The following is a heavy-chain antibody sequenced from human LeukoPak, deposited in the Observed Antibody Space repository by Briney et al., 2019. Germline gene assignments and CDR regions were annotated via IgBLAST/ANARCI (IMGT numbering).Heavy chain of an antibody. D-gene: IGHD3-10*01. Sequence: SETLSLTCTVSGGSISSSSYYWGWIRQPPGKGLEWIGSIYYSGSTYYNPSLKSRVTISVDTSKNQFSLKLSSVTAADTAVYYCARDPLWFGEFTNSENDYWGQGTLVTVSS. J-gene: IGHJ4*02. CDR1: GGSISSSSYY. CDR3: ARDPLWFGEFTNSENDY. CDR2: IYYSGST. V-gene: IGHV4-39*07.